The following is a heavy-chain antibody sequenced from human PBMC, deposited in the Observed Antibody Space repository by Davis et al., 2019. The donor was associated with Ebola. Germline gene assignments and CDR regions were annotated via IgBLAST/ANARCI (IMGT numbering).Heavy chain of an antibody. CDR2: IYYSGST. CDR1: GGSISSSSYY. V-gene: IGHV4-39*01. CDR3: ARQSILWWIDI. J-gene: IGHJ3*02. Sequence: SETLSLTCTVSGGSISSSSYYWGWIRQPPGKGLEWIGNIYYSGSTYYNPSLKSRVTISVDTSKNQFSLKLSSVTAADTAVYYCARQSILWWIDIWGQGTMVTVSS. D-gene: IGHD2-21*01.